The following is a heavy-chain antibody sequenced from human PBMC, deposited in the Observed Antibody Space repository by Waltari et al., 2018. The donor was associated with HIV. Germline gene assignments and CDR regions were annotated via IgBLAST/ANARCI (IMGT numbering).Heavy chain of an antibody. V-gene: IGHV4-39*01. D-gene: IGHD2-15*01. J-gene: IGHJ4*02. Sequence: QLQLQESGPGLVKPSETLSLTCTVSGGSISSSSYYWGWIRQPPGKGLEWIGSISYRGTTYYNPSLKSRVTISVDTSKNQFSLKLSSVTAADTAVYYCAGQTTPPTPLIDYWGQGTLVTVSS. CDR3: AGQTTPPTPLIDY. CDR1: GGSISSSSYY. CDR2: ISYRGTT.